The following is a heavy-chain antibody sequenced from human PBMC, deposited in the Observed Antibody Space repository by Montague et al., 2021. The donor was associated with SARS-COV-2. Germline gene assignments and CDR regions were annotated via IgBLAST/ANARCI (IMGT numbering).Heavy chain of an antibody. CDR2: IYYSGST. Sequence: TLSLTCTVSGGSISSGGYYWSWIRQHPGKGLEWIGYIYYSGSTFYNPSLKSRGTISVDTSKNQFSLKLSSVTAADTAVYYCARASGEKTIFGVVISYFDYWGQGTLVTVSS. D-gene: IGHD3-3*01. J-gene: IGHJ4*02. CDR3: ARASGEKTIFGVVISYFDY. V-gene: IGHV4-31*03. CDR1: GGSISSGGYY.